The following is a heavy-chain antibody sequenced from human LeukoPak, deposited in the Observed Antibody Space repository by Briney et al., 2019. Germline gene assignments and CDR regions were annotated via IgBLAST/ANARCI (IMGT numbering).Heavy chain of an antibody. D-gene: IGHD2-2*01. CDR2: IIPIFGTA. J-gene: IGHJ4*02. V-gene: IGHV1-69*05. CDR3: ARDSAVVPAAMYY. CDR1: GGTFSSYA. Sequence: SVKVSCKASGGTFSSYAISWVRQAPGQGLEWMGGIIPIFGTANYAQKFQGRVTITTDESTSTAYMELSSLRSEDTAVYYCARDSAVVPAAMYYWGQGTLVTVSS.